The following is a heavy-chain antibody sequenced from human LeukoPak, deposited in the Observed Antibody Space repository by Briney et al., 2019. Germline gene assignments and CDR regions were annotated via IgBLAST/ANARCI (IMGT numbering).Heavy chain of an antibody. CDR2: INHSGST. J-gene: IGHJ4*02. CDR1: GGPFSGYY. V-gene: IGHV4-34*01. D-gene: IGHD6-19*01. Sequence: PSETLSLTCAVYGGPFSGYYWSWIRQPPGKGLEWIGEINHSGSTNYNPSLKSRVTISVDTSKNQFSLKLSSVTAADTAVYCCARGYRLAHFDYWGQGTLVTVSS. CDR3: ARGYRLAHFDY.